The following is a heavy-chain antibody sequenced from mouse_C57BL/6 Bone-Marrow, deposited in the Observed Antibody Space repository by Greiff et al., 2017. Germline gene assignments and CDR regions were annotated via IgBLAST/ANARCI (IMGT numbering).Heavy chain of an antibody. V-gene: IGHV1-80*01. CDR3: ARKGGENAMDY. CDR1: GYAFSSYW. Sequence: QVQLQQSGAELVKPGASVKISCTASGYAFSSYWMNWVKQRPGTGLEWIGQIYPGDGDTNYNGKFKGKSTLTADKSSSTAYMQLSSLNSEDSAVYIGARKGGENAMDYWGQGTSVTVSS. CDR2: IYPGDGDT. J-gene: IGHJ4*01.